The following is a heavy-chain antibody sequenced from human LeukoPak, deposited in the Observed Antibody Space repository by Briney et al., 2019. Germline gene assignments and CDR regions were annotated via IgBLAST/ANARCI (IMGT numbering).Heavy chain of an antibody. V-gene: IGHV3-9*01. D-gene: IGHD5-12*01. CDR1: GFTFDDYA. CDR2: ISWNSGRI. J-gene: IGHJ6*02. Sequence: GGSLRLSCAGSGFTFDDYAMHWVRQGPGKGLKWVSGISWNSGRIVYADSVKGRFTISRDNAKNSLYLQMNSLRTEDTALYYCAKDIGGSNAKLEATPKFGYYYYGMDVWGQGTTVIVSS. CDR3: AKDIGGSNAKLEATPKFGYYYYGMDV.